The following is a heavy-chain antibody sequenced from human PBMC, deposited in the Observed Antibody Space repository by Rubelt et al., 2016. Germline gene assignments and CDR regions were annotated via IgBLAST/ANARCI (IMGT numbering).Heavy chain of an antibody. Sequence: EVQLVESGGGLIQPGGSLRLSCAASGFTFNAYWMTWVRQGPGKGMEWVATIKEEGSEKYYVDSVKGRFTISRDNAKNSLYLQMDILRAGDTAVYSWAMATTLDYWGRGTLVTVSS. CDR2: IKEEGSEK. J-gene: IGHJ4*02. CDR1: GFTFNAYW. CDR3: AMATTLDY. V-gene: IGHV3-7*01. D-gene: IGHD5-12*01.